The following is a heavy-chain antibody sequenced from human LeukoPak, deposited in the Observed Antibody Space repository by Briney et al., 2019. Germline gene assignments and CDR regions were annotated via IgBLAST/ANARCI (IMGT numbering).Heavy chain of an antibody. D-gene: IGHD6-13*01. CDR1: GFTFSIYS. CDR3: AKERGSSSWYPIDY. J-gene: IGHJ4*02. V-gene: IGHV3-23*01. CDR2: ISGSGGST. Sequence: GGSLRLSCAASGFTFSIYSMNWVRQAPGKGLEWVSAISGSGGSTYYADSVKGRFTISRDNTKNTLYLQMNSLRAEDTAVYYCAKERGSSSWYPIDYWGQGTLVTVSS.